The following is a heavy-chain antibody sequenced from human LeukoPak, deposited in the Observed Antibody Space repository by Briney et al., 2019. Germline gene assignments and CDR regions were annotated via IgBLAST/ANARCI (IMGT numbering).Heavy chain of an antibody. J-gene: IGHJ3*02. V-gene: IGHV3-30-3*01. Sequence: GRSLRLSCAASGFTFSSYAMHWVRQAPGKGLEWVAVISYDGSNKYYADSVKGRFTISRDNSKNTLYLQMNSLRAEDTAVYYCARYCSSTGCYGAFDIWGQGTMVTVSS. CDR2: ISYDGSNK. CDR1: GFTFSSYA. CDR3: ARYCSSTGCYGAFDI. D-gene: IGHD2-2*01.